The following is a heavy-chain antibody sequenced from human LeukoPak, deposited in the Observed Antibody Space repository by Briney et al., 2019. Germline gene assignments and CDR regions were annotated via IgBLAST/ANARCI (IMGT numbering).Heavy chain of an antibody. CDR2: IYHSGST. Sequence: PSETLSLTCTVSGYSISSGYYWGWIRQPPGKGLEGIGSIYHSGSTYDNPSLKSRATISVDTSKNQFSLTLSPGPAADTAVYYWARIRHLLMDVWGKGPRSPSPQ. CDR1: GYSISSGYY. CDR3: ARIRHLLMDV. J-gene: IGHJ6*04. D-gene: IGHD2/OR15-2a*01. V-gene: IGHV4-38-2*02.